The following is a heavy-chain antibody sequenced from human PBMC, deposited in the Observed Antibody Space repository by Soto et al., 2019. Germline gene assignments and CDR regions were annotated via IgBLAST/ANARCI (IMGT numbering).Heavy chain of an antibody. Sequence: SETLSLTCTVSGGSISSGGYYWSWIRQHPGKGLEWIGYIYYSGSTYYNPSLKSRVTISVDTSKNQFSLKLSSVTAADTAVYYCARGTGIAAADIYYYYGMDVWGQGTTVTVSS. J-gene: IGHJ6*02. CDR3: ARGTGIAAADIYYYYGMDV. CDR1: GGSISSGGYY. V-gene: IGHV4-31*03. CDR2: IYYSGST. D-gene: IGHD6-13*01.